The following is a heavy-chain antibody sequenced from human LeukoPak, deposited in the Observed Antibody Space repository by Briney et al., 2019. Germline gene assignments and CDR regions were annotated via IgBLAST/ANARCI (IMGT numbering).Heavy chain of an antibody. CDR2: MNPNSGNT. Sequence: ASVKVSCKASGYTFTSYDINWVRQATGQGLEWMGWMNPNSGNTGYAQKFQGRVTMTRNTSISTAYMELSSLRSEDTAVYYCARGRIAVAGGDYWGQGTLVPVSS. J-gene: IGHJ4*02. CDR3: ARGRIAVAGGDY. V-gene: IGHV1-8*01. D-gene: IGHD6-19*01. CDR1: GYTFTSYD.